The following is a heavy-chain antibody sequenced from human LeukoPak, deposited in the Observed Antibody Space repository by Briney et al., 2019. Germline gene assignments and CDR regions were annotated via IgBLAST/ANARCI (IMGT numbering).Heavy chain of an antibody. Sequence: SETLSLTCAVYGGSFSGYYWSCIRQVPGRGLECLGVINQSGRTNYNPSLKSRVTISVDPSKNQTSLNLSFVTATDTAVYYCARGWFGFWHNSYLDDNAFDVWGPGTMVTVSS. CDR1: GGSFSGYY. J-gene: IGHJ3*01. D-gene: IGHD3-10*01. V-gene: IGHV4-34*01. CDR3: ARGWFGFWHNSYLDDNAFDV. CDR2: INQSGRT.